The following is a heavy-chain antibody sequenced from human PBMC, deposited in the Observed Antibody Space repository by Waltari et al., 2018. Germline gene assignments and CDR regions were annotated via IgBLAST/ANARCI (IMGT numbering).Heavy chain of an antibody. J-gene: IGHJ4*02. CDR1: GGSISSHY. Sequence: VQLQESGPGLVKPSETLSLTCTVSGGSISSHYWSWIRQPPGKGLEWVSVIYSGGSTYYADSVKGRFTISRDNSKNTLYLQMNSLRAEDTAVYYCAKDPRRVEYSGGKGGFDYWGQGTLVTVSS. V-gene: IGHV3-53*04. CDR3: AKDPRRVEYSGGKGGFDY. CDR2: IYSGGST. D-gene: IGHD1-26*01.